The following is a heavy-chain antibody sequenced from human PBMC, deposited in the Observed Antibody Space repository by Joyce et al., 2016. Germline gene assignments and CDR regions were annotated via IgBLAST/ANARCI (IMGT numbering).Heavy chain of an antibody. CDR2: MRGSSDTI. V-gene: IGHV3-48*02. CDR3: SISSGGARSPFDY. Sequence: EVQLVESGGDLVQPGGSLRLSCSASGFLFSGFSINWVRQGTGKGLEWVSYMRGSSDTIYYADSVKGRFIISRDNVQGSLHLQMNSLREEDTAIYYCSISSGGARSPFDYWGQGTLVIVSS. CDR1: GFLFSGFS. J-gene: IGHJ4*02. D-gene: IGHD6-6*01.